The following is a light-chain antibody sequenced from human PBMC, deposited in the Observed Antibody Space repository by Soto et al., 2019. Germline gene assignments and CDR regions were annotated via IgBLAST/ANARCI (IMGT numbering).Light chain of an antibody. Sequence: DIQQTPSPPALSASVSERVTITCLASQSISTYLNWYQQKPGKAPKLLIYAASTLQSGVPARFSGSGSGTEFTLTISSPQSEDFAVYYCQQYNNWPPITVGQGTRLEI. CDR1: QSISTY. CDR2: AAS. CDR3: QQYNNWPPIT. J-gene: IGKJ5*01. V-gene: IGKV1-39*01.